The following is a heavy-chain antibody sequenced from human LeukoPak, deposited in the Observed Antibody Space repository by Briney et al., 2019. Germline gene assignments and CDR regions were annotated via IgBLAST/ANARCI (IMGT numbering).Heavy chain of an antibody. CDR2: IYYSGST. CDR1: GGSISSYY. J-gene: IGHJ6*02. Sequence: PSETLSLTCIVSGGSISSYYWNWIRQPPGKGLEWIGYIYYSGSTNYNPSLKSRVTISVDTSKNQFSLKLSSVTAADTAVYYCARGSRLDGMDVWGQGTTVTVSS. V-gene: IGHV4-59*01. CDR3: ARGSRLDGMDV. D-gene: IGHD5-12*01.